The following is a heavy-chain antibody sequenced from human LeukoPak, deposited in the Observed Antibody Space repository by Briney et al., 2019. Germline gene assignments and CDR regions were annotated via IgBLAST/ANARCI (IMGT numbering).Heavy chain of an antibody. CDR2: IRRNAHGGTT. D-gene: IGHD3-22*01. V-gene: IGHV3-49*04. J-gene: IGHJ4*02. CDR1: GFTFGYYA. Sequence: PGGSLRLSCTTSGFTFGYYAMSWVRQPPGEGLGWVSFIRRNAHGGTTEYAASVKGRFSSSRDDSKSIAYLQMNSLKTEDTAVYFCTRVTYYYDTSGYFHFDSWGQGSLVTVSS. CDR3: TRVTYYYDTSGYFHFDS.